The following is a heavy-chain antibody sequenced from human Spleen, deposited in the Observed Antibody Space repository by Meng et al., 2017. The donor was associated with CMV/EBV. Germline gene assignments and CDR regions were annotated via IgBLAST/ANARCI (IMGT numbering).Heavy chain of an antibody. CDR2: INKDESVT. CDR3: TSQWMVRGYFDY. Sequence: GESLKISCAASGFNFNNYWMHWVRQVPGKGLVWVSRINKDESVTSYADFVKGRFTVSRDNAKSTLYLQMSSLTAEDTAVYYCTSQWMVRGYFDYWGQGALVTVSS. D-gene: IGHD6-19*01. J-gene: IGHJ4*02. CDR1: GFNFNNYW. V-gene: IGHV3-74*01.